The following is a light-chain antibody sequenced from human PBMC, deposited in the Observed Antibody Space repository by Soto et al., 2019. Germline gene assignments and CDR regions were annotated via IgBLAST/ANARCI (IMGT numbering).Light chain of an antibody. CDR3: LQYNSFRT. V-gene: IGKV1-5*03. CDR2: KAS. Sequence: MYMSPSTLSALVGDTVTITFRASQSIDTWLAWHQQKPGKAPKLLIYKASSLASGVPSRFSGSGSGSEFTLTISGLQPDDFATYYCLQYNSFRTFGQGTKVDI. CDR1: QSIDTW. J-gene: IGKJ1*01.